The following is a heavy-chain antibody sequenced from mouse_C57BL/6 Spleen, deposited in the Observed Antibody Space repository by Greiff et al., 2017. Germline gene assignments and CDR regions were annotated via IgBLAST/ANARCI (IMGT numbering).Heavy chain of an antibody. CDR1: GYTFTSYW. Sequence: QVHVKQPGAELVRPGSSVKLSCKASGYTFTSYWMDWVKQRPGQGLEWIGNIYPSDSETHYNQKFKDKATLTVDKSSSTAYMQLSSLTSEDSAVYYCATGRITTTGYWGQGTTLTVSS. V-gene: IGHV1-61*01. D-gene: IGHD1-1*01. CDR2: IYPSDSET. CDR3: ATGRITTTGY. J-gene: IGHJ2*01.